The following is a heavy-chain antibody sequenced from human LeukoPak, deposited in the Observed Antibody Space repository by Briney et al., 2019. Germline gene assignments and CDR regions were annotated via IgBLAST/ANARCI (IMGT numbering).Heavy chain of an antibody. V-gene: IGHV1-18*01. CDR3: ASTRYYYDSSGYDY. CDR2: ISAYNGNT. J-gene: IGHJ4*02. CDR1: GYTFTSYC. D-gene: IGHD3-22*01. Sequence: ASVKISCKASGYTFTSYCISWVRQAPGQGLEWMGWISAYNGNTNYAQKLQGRVTMTTDTSTSTAYMELRSLRSDDTAVYYCASTRYYYDSSGYDYWGQGTLVTVSS.